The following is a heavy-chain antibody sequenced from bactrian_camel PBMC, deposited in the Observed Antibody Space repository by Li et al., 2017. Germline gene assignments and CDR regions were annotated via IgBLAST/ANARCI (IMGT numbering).Heavy chain of an antibody. V-gene: IGHV3-2*01. CDR3: AAGPRFRCGLVSSLMEY. CDR1: GYVYTAYF. Sequence: QVQLVESGGGSVQAGRSLRLSCEASGYVYTAYFMTYCMGWFRQDPGKERERVAFINGDSTTTNYADSVRGRFTVFKDNAKNTLYLEMNSLKPEDTAIYYCAAGPRFRCGLVSSLMEYWGQGTQVTVS. J-gene: IGHJ4*01. D-gene: IGHD1*01. CDR2: INGDSTTT.